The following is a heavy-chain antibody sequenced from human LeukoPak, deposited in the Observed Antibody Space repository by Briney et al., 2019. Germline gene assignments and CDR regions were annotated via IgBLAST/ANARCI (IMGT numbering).Heavy chain of an antibody. J-gene: IGHJ3*02. Sequence: GGSLRLSCAASGFTFNNYAMSWVHQAPGKGLEWVSGISGSGDTTYYADSVKGRFTISRDNAKNSLYLQMNSLRAEDTAVYYCARSRWDHDAFDIWGQGTMVTVSS. CDR1: GFTFNNYA. V-gene: IGHV3-23*01. CDR3: ARSRWDHDAFDI. CDR2: ISGSGDTT. D-gene: IGHD1-26*01.